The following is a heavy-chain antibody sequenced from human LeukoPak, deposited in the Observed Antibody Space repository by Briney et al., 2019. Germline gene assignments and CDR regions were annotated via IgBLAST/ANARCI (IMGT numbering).Heavy chain of an antibody. V-gene: IGHV2-5*02. Sequence: SGPTLVKPTQTLTLTCTFSRFSLSTSGVGVGWIRQPPGKALEWLALIYWDDDKCYSPSLKSRLTIAKDTSKNQVVLTMTNMDPVDTATYYCAHSSIRGLILCPFDYWGHGTLVTVSS. D-gene: IGHD4-17*01. J-gene: IGHJ4*01. CDR2: IYWDDDK. CDR1: RFSLSTSGVG. CDR3: AHSSIRGLILCPFDY.